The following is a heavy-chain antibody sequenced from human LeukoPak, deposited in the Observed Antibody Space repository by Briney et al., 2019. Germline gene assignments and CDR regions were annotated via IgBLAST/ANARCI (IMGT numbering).Heavy chain of an antibody. CDR3: ARDHYGSGSYYNNGFDY. CDR2: INPNSGGT. CDR1: GYTFTDYY. Sequence: GASVKVSCKASGYTFTDYYIHWVRQAPGQGLEWMGWINPNSGGTNYAQKFQGRVTMTRDTSISTAYMEVSRLRSDDTAVYYCARDHYGSGSYYNNGFDYWGQGTLVTVSS. V-gene: IGHV1-2*02. J-gene: IGHJ4*02. D-gene: IGHD3-10*01.